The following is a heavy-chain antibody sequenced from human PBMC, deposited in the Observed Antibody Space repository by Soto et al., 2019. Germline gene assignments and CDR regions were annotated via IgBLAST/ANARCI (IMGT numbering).Heavy chain of an antibody. Sequence: PSETLSLTCTVSGGSISSGGYYWSWIRQHPGKGLEWIGYIYYSGSTYYNPSLKSRVTISVDTSKNQFSLKLSSVTAADTAVYYCARVHVVPFWFDPWGQGTLVTVSS. CDR2: IYYSGST. D-gene: IGHD2-8*01. J-gene: IGHJ5*02. CDR3: ARVHVVPFWFDP. CDR1: GGSISSGGYY. V-gene: IGHV4-31*03.